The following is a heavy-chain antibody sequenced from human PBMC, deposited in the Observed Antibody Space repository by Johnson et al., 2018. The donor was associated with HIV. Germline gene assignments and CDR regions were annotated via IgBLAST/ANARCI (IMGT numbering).Heavy chain of an antibody. V-gene: IGHV3-11*01. Sequence: QVQLVESGGGLVKPGGSLRLSCAASGFTFSDYYMSWIRQTPGKGLEWVSYISSSGGTIYYADSVKGRFSISMVNAKNSLYLQMYSLRADDTALYYCAKYIGGTSSSWSYPWGAFDIWGQGTMVTVSS. CDR3: AKYIGGTSSSWSYPWGAFDI. CDR1: GFTFSDYY. D-gene: IGHD6-13*01. J-gene: IGHJ3*02. CDR2: ISSSGGTI.